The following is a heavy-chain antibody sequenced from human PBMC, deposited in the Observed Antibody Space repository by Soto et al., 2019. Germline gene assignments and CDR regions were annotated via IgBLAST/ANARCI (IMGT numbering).Heavy chain of an antibody. D-gene: IGHD5-12*01. J-gene: IGHJ4*02. CDR2: IFSGGGT. Sequence: VQVVESGGGLIQPGGSLRLSCEVSGFSVTANYMSWVRQAPGKGLEWVSVIFSGGGTDYVDSVKGRFTISRDISKSTLYLQMNSLRAEDTAVYYCHGYGYGGQGTLVTVSS. CDR3: HGYGY. V-gene: IGHV3-53*01. CDR1: GFSVTANY.